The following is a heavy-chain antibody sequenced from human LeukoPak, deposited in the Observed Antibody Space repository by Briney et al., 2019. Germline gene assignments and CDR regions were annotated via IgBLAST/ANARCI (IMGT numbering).Heavy chain of an antibody. CDR1: GYIFTGYY. J-gene: IGHJ6*02. CDR3: AREGFGATTNTHGVDI. D-gene: IGHD3-16*01. Sequence: ASVKVSCKASGYIFTGYYLHWVRQAPGQGLEWVGWIKLNSGDTNPAQKFQGRITMTRDTSVNTAYMELSRLGFDDAAVYYCAREGFGATTNTHGVDIWGQGTAVSVSS. CDR2: IKLNSGDT. V-gene: IGHV1-2*02.